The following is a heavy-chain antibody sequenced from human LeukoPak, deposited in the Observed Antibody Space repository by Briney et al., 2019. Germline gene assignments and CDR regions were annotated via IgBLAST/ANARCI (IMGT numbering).Heavy chain of an antibody. V-gene: IGHV3-48*01. J-gene: IGHJ6*02. CDR3: ARDLGPYDFWSGYYGNYYYYGMDV. CDR2: ITASGTAM. CDR1: GFTFSSYS. D-gene: IGHD3-3*01. Sequence: LAGGSLRLSCAASGFTFSSYSMNWVRLAPGKGLEWVSHITASGTAMFYADSVKGRFTISRDNAKNSLYLQMNSLRGEDTAVYYCARDLGPYDFWSGYYGNYYYYGMDVWGQGTTVTVSS.